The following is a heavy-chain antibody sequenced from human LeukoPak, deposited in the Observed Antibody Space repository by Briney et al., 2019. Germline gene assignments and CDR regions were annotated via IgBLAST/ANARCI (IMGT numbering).Heavy chain of an antibody. CDR1: GGSISNYF. CDR3: ARPSRSVSTAGAFDI. CDR2: IYYSGGT. D-gene: IGHD5/OR15-5a*01. Sequence: SETLSLTCTVSGGSISNYFWSWIRQPPGKGLEWIGYIYYSGGTNYNPSLKSRVTISVDTSKNQISLKLSSVTAADTAVYYCARPSRSVSTAGAFDIWGQGTVVPVSS. J-gene: IGHJ3*02. V-gene: IGHV4-59*01.